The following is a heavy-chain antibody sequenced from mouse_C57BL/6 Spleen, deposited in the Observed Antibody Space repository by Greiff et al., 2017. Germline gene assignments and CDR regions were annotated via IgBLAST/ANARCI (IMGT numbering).Heavy chain of an antibody. D-gene: IGHD1-1*01. V-gene: IGHV1-52*01. CDR3: ARGFDCYGSSDGAMDY. CDR1: GYTFTSYW. J-gene: IGHJ4*01. Sequence: QVQLQQPGAELVRPGSSVKLSCTASGYTFTSYWMHWVKQRPIQGLEWIGNIDPSDSETHYNQQFKDKATLTVDKSSSPAYMQLSSLTSEDSAVYYCARGFDCYGSSDGAMDYWGQGTSVTVSS. CDR2: IDPSDSET.